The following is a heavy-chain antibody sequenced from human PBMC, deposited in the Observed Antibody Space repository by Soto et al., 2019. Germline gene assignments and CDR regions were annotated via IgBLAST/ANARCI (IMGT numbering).Heavy chain of an antibody. CDR2: MEPSSGRT. V-gene: IGHV1-8*01. J-gene: IGHJ4*02. Sequence: GASVKVSCKASGYSFTGLDINWVRQTTGQGLEWMGWMEPSSGRTGYAQKFQGRVTMTRDTSINTAYMELSSLTSDDTAFYYCARGVTAGVDYWGQGTHVTVS. D-gene: IGHD1-26*01. CDR3: ARGVTAGVDY. CDR1: GYSFTGLD.